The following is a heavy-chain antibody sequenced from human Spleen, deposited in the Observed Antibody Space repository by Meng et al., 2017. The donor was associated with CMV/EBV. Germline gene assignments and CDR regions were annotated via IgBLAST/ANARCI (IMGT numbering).Heavy chain of an antibody. CDR2: INPNSGGT. CDR1: GYTFTGYY. Sequence: ASVKVSCKASGYTFTGYYMHWVRQAPGQGLEWMGWINPNSGGTNYAQKFQGRVTMTRDTSISTAYMELSRLRSDDTAVYYCARARATTVVVLFGYWGQGPLFPFSS. J-gene: IGHJ1*01. CDR3: ARARATTVVVLFGY. D-gene: IGHD4-23*01. V-gene: IGHV1-2*02.